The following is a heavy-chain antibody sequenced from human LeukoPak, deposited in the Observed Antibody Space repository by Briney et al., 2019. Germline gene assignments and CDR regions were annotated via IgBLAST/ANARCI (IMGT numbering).Heavy chain of an antibody. CDR1: GGSISSGDYY. V-gene: IGHV4-30-4*01. D-gene: IGHD1-26*01. Sequence: SQTLSLTCTVSGGSISSGDYYWSWIRQPPGKGLEWIGYIYYSGSTYYNPSLKSRVTISVDTSKNQFSLRLSSVTVADTAVYYCARVASGGVLLDYWGQGTLVTVSS. CDR2: IYYSGST. J-gene: IGHJ4*02. CDR3: ARVASGGVLLDY.